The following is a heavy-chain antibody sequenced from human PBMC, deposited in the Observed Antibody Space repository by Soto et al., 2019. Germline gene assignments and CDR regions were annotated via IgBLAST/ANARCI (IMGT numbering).Heavy chain of an antibody. Sequence: QVQLQQWGAGLLKPSETLSLTCAVYGGSFSGYYWSWIRQPPGKGLEWIGEINHSGSTNYNPSLKSRGTISVDTSKNQFSLKLSSVTAADTAVYYCARGPGYGDYLIDYWGQGTLVTVSS. V-gene: IGHV4-34*01. CDR1: GGSFSGYY. CDR3: ARGPGYGDYLIDY. D-gene: IGHD4-17*01. CDR2: INHSGST. J-gene: IGHJ4*02.